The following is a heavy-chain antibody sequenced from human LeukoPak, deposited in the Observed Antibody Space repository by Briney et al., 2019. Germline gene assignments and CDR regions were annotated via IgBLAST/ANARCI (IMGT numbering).Heavy chain of an antibody. D-gene: IGHD3-22*01. V-gene: IGHV4-34*10. CDR3: ARSDDYYDSSGYDYYGMDV. CDR1: GGSFSGYY. CDR2: IYYSGST. Sequence: ASETLSLTCAVYGGSFSGYYWSWIRQHPGKGLEWIGYIYYSGSTYYNPSLKSRVTMSVDTSKNQFSLKLSSVTAADTAVYYCARSDDYYDSSGYDYYGMDVWGQGTTVTVSS. J-gene: IGHJ6*02.